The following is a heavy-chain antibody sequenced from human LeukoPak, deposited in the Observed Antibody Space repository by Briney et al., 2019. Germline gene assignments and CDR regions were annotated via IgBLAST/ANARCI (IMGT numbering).Heavy chain of an antibody. J-gene: IGHJ4*02. Sequence: ASVKVSCKASGGTFSSYTISWVRQAPGQGLEWMGGIIPIFGTANYAQKFQGGVTITADESTSTAYMELSSLRSEDTAVYYCARAGSSFVGDFDYWGQGTLVTVSS. CDR1: GGTFSSYT. V-gene: IGHV1-69*13. D-gene: IGHD6-13*01. CDR2: IIPIFGTA. CDR3: ARAGSSFVGDFDY.